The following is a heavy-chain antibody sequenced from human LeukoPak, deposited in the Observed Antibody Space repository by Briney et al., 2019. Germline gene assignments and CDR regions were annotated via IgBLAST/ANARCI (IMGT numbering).Heavy chain of an antibody. CDR3: AREAYGDYVMDY. CDR2: INPNSGGT. CDR1: GYTFTGYY. J-gene: IGHJ4*02. Sequence: ASVKVSCKASGYTFTGYYMHWVRQAPGQGLEWMGWINPNSGGTNYAQKFQGWVTMTRDTSISTACMELSRLRPDDTAVYYCAREAYGDYVMDYWGQGTLVTVSS. D-gene: IGHD4-17*01. V-gene: IGHV1-2*04.